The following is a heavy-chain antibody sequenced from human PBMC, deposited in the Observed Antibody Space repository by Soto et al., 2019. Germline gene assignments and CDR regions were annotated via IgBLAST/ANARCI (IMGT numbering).Heavy chain of an antibody. CDR1: DASINDSYW. Sequence: QVQLQESGPGLVKPSGTLSLTCAVSDASINDSYWWSWVRQTPGKGLEWIGEIYHSGSTNYHPSLKSRVTMSVDKSKNHFSLKLSFVTAADTGFYYCTREGLAVAGIEFWGPGTLVTVSS. CDR2: IYHSGST. V-gene: IGHV4-4*02. CDR3: TREGLAVAGIEF. D-gene: IGHD6-13*01. J-gene: IGHJ4*02.